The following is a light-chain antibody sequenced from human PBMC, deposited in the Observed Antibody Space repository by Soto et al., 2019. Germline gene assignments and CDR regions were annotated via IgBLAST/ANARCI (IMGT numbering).Light chain of an antibody. Sequence: DIQMTQSPSTLSASVGDRVTITCRASQSLIAWLAWYQQKPGKAPKLLIYYASSLESGVPSRFRGSGSGTEYTLTIRSLQPDDFATYYCQQYNSYPYTFGQGTKLEIK. V-gene: IGKV1-5*01. CDR2: YAS. CDR1: QSLIAW. J-gene: IGKJ2*01. CDR3: QQYNSYPYT.